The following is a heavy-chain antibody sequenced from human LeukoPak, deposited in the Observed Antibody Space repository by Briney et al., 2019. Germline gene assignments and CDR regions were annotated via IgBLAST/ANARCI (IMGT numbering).Heavy chain of an antibody. J-gene: IGHJ4*02. V-gene: IGHV3-48*03. Sequence: GGSLRLSCAASGFTFSSYEMNWVRQAPGKGLEWVSYISSSGSTIYYADSVKGRFTISRDNAKNTLYLQMNSLRAEDTAVYYCAREAWGSYLRYFDYWGQGTLVTVSS. CDR3: AREAWGSYLRYFDY. CDR2: ISSSGSTI. D-gene: IGHD1-26*01. CDR1: GFTFSSYE.